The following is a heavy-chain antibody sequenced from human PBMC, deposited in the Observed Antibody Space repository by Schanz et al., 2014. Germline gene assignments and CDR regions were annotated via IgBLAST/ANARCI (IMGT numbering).Heavy chain of an antibody. CDR1: GFSFSSYS. Sequence: VHLLESGGGLVEPGGSLRLSCAASGFSFSSYSMNWVRQAPGKGLEWISYITYNGGTIYYADSVKGRFTISRDNAKNALYLEMNSLRAEDTAVYYCAKGRCGELSAFDIWGQGTMVTVSS. J-gene: IGHJ3*02. CDR3: AKGRCGELSAFDI. V-gene: IGHV3-48*01. CDR2: ITYNGGTI. D-gene: IGHD3-10*01.